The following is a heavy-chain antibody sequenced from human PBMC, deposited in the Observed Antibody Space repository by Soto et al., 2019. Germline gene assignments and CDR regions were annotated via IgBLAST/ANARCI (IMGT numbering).Heavy chain of an antibody. D-gene: IGHD6-19*01. Sequence: EVQLLESGGGLVQPGGSLRLSCEASGYTFSSFAMGWVRQAPGKGLKWVSAIGSRGDSTYYADSVEGRLTISRDNSKNTLYLKMNSLRAEDTAVYYCAKDLIYGYNSGRPFDSWGQGTLVTVSS. J-gene: IGHJ4*02. V-gene: IGHV3-23*01. CDR2: IGSRGDST. CDR1: GYTFSSFA. CDR3: AKDLIYGYNSGRPFDS.